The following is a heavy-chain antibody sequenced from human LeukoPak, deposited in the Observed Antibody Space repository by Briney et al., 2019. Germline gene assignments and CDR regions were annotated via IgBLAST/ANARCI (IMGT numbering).Heavy chain of an antibody. CDR1: GFIFSSYG. CDR3: AKGDYYASGSFLAEGN. D-gene: IGHD3-10*01. J-gene: IGHJ4*02. V-gene: IGHV3-30*18. Sequence: GGSLRLSCAASGFIFSSYGMHWVRQSPGKGLEWVAVISYDGSNKYHADSVKGRFAISRDNSKNTLYLQINSLSPEDTAVYYCAKGDYYASGSFLAEGNWGQGTLVTVSS. CDR2: ISYDGSNK.